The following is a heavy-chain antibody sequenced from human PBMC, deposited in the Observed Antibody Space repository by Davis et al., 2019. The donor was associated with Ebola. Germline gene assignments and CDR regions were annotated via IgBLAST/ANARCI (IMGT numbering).Heavy chain of an antibody. CDR3: ARATVPYYYYYMDV. J-gene: IGHJ6*03. CDR2: INHSGST. Sequence: PSETLSLTCAVYGGSFTAYYWTWIRQPPGKGLEWIGEINHSGSTNYNPSLKSRVTISVDTSKNQFSLKLSSVTAADTAVYYCARATVPYYYYYMDVWGKGTTVTVSS. V-gene: IGHV4-34*01. CDR1: GGSFTAYY. D-gene: IGHD4-11*01.